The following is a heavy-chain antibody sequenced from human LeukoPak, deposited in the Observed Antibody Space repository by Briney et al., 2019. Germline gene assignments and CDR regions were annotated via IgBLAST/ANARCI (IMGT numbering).Heavy chain of an antibody. J-gene: IGHJ6*03. D-gene: IGHD3-10*01. Sequence: GGSLRLSCAASGFTFSSYAMHWVRQAPGKGLEWVAVISYDGSNKYYADSVKGRFTISRDNSKNTLYLQMNSLRAEDTAVYYCARVSTMVRSPSYYYMDVWGKGTTVTVSS. CDR3: ARVSTMVRSPSYYYMDV. V-gene: IGHV3-30-3*01. CDR2: ISYDGSNK. CDR1: GFTFSSYA.